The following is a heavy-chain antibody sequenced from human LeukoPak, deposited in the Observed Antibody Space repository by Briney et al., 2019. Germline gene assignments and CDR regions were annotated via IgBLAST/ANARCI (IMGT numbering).Heavy chain of an antibody. Sequence: GGSLRLSCAASGFTFSTSEMNWVRQAPGKGLEWLSYVSGGGSTIYYADSVKGRFTISGDNAKNSLYLQMNSLRAEDTAVYYCARGGVTFGYWGQGTLVTVSS. D-gene: IGHD5-18*01. CDR2: VSGGGSTI. CDR3: ARGGVTFGY. V-gene: IGHV3-48*03. CDR1: GFTFSTSE. J-gene: IGHJ4*02.